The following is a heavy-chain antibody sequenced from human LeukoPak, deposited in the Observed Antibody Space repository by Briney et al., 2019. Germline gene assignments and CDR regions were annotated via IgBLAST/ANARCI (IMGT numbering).Heavy chain of an antibody. V-gene: IGHV3-48*01. D-gene: IGHD2-15*01. J-gene: IGHJ3*02. Sequence: AGGSLRLSCAASGFTFSSYSMNRVRQAPGKGLEWVSFIGTSTIYYADSVKGRFTISRDNSRNTLYLQMNSLRAEDTAVYFCALYCSGGSCYSIGGAFDIWGQGTLVTVSS. CDR1: GFTFSSYS. CDR2: IGTSTI. CDR3: ALYCSGGSCYSIGGAFDI.